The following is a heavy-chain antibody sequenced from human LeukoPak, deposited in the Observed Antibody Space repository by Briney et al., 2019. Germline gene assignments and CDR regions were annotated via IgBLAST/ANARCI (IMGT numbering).Heavy chain of an antibody. D-gene: IGHD3-22*01. CDR3: ARRKIDDAFDI. CDR2: IIPVFGTA. J-gene: IGHJ3*02. V-gene: IGHV1-69*13. CDR1: GGTFSSYA. Sequence: SVKVSCKASGGTFSSYAISWVRQAPGQGLEWMGGIIPVFGTAIYAQKFQGRVTITADESTSTAYMALSTLRSEDTAVYYCARRKIDDAFDIWGQGTMVTVSS.